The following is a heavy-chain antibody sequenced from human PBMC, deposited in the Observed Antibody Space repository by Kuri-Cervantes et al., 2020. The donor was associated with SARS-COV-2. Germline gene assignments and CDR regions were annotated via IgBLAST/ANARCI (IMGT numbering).Heavy chain of an antibody. V-gene: IGHV3-21*01. Sequence: GGSLRLSCAASGFTFSSYSMNWVRQAPGKGLEWVSSISSSSSYIYYADSVKGRFTITSDNAKNSLYLQMNSLRADDTAVYYCARDLASRGGGWYHYWGQGTLVTVSS. CDR3: ARDLASRGGGWYHY. CDR1: GFTFSSYS. CDR2: ISSSSSYI. J-gene: IGHJ4*02. D-gene: IGHD6-19*01.